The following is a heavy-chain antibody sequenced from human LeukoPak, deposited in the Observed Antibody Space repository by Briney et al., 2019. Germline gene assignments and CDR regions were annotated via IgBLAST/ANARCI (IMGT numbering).Heavy chain of an antibody. CDR3: ARGGVTTMTLRDLWLDY. CDR2: MSYDGSNK. Sequence: GGSLRLSCAASGVTFSDDAMHWVRQAPGKGLEWVALMSYDGSNKFYADSVKGRFTISRDNSKNTLYLKMNSLKAEDTAVYYCARGGVTTMTLRDLWLDYWGQGTLVTVSS. D-gene: IGHD4-17*01. V-gene: IGHV3-30-3*01. CDR1: GVTFSDDA. J-gene: IGHJ4*02.